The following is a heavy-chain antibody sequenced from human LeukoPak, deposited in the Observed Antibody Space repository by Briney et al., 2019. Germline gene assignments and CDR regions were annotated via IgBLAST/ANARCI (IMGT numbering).Heavy chain of an antibody. CDR1: GGSFSGYY. J-gene: IGHJ4*02. D-gene: IGHD2-2*01. Sequence: SETLSLTCAVYGGSFSGYYWSWIRQPPGKGLEWIGYIYYSGSTNYNPSLKSRVTISVDTSKNQFSLKLSSVTAADTAVYYCARGRVVPAALKYYFDYWGQGTLVTVSS. V-gene: IGHV4-59*01. CDR3: ARGRVVPAALKYYFDY. CDR2: IYYSGST.